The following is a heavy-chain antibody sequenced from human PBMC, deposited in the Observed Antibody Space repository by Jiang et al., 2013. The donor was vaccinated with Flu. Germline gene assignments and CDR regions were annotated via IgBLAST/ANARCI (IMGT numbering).Heavy chain of an antibody. Sequence: PGLVKPSGTLSLTCAVSGGSISSSNWWSWVRQPPGKGLEWIGEIYHSGSTNYNPSLKSRVTISVDKSKNQFSLKLSSVTAADTAVYYCARVWGYCSGGSCYPDNFDYWGQGTLVTVSS. J-gene: IGHJ4*02. V-gene: IGHV4-4*02. CDR1: GGSISSSNW. CDR2: IYHSGST. CDR3: ARVWGYCSGGSCYPDNFDY. D-gene: IGHD2-15*01.